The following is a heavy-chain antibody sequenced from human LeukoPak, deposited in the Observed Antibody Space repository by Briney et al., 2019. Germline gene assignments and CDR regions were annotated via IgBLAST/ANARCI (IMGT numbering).Heavy chain of an antibody. CDR2: IIPIFGTA. D-gene: IGHD3-22*01. CDR1: GGTFSGYA. V-gene: IGHV1-69*05. CDR3: ATRPRPPYYDSSGYSV. Sequence: GASVKVSCKASGGTFSGYAISWLRQAPGQGLEWMGRIIPIFGTANYAQKFQGRVTITTDESTSTAYMELSSLRSEDTAVYYCATRPRPPYYDSSGYSVWGQGTLVTVSS. J-gene: IGHJ4*02.